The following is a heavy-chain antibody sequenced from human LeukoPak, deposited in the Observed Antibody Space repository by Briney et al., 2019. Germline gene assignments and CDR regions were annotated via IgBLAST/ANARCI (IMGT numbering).Heavy chain of an antibody. CDR3: AKSLYGGCDY. CDR2: VNGNGSST. V-gene: IGHV3-23*01. D-gene: IGHD3-16*02. CDR1: GFTFSTYA. Sequence: GGSLRLSCAASGFTFSTYAMSWVRQAPGKGLEWVSGVNGNGSSTSYADSVKGRFTISRDNSKNTVYLQMNSLRVEDTAVYYCAKSLYGGCDYWGQGTVVTVSS. J-gene: IGHJ4*02.